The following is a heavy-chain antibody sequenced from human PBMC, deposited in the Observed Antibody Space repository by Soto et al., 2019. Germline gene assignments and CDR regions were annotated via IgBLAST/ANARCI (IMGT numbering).Heavy chain of an antibody. CDR3: GTGYGTGSFHY. D-gene: IGHD3-10*01. CDR2: IYKSGGS. Sequence: SETLSLTCSVSGASVTSGGYYWTWFRQHPEKGLEWIGYIYKSGGSSYNPSLKSRISMSVDTSKMQISLKVSSVTAADTAVYYCGTGYGTGSFHYWGPGTLVTVSS. CDR1: GASVTSGGYY. J-gene: IGHJ4*02. V-gene: IGHV4-31*03.